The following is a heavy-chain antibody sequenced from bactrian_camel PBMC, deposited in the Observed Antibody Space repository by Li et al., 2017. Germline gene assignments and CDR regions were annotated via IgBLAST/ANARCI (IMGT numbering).Heavy chain of an antibody. Sequence: GGSVQAGGSPRLSCAAYEYLFTSYCMGWFRQSPGKEREGVAAIRTSDGRTTYSDSVKGRFTISHVNANNTTFLQMNSLKPEDSAMYYCATKSPGGGWYVPGSYNYWGQGTQVTVS. CDR3: ATKSPGGGWYVPGSYNY. J-gene: IGHJ4*01. CDR2: IRTSDGRT. D-gene: IGHD6*01. CDR1: EYLFTSYC. V-gene: IGHV3S59*01.